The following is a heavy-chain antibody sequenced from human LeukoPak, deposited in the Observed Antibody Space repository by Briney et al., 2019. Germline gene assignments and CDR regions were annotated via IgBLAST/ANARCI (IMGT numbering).Heavy chain of an antibody. J-gene: IGHJ6*03. CDR1: GYTFTSYD. V-gene: IGHV1-8*01. CDR2: MNPNSGNT. D-gene: IGHD3-10*01. CDR3: ERNXYYGSFYYYMDV. Sequence: ASVKVSCKASGYTFTSYDINWVRQAPGQGLEWMGWMNPNSGNTGYAQKFQGRVTMTRDTSINTAYLELNSLRSDDTAVYYCERNXYYGSFYYYMDVWGKGTTVTVSS.